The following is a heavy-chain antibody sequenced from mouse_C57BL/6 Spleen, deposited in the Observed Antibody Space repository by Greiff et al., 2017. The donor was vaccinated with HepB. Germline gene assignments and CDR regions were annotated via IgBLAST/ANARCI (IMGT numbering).Heavy chain of an antibody. CDR3: ARSYYDSSYYFDY. D-gene: IGHD2-4*01. J-gene: IGHJ2*01. Sequence: QVQLKQSGAELARPGASVKLSCKASGYTFTSYGISWVKQRTGQGLEWIGEIYPRSGNTYYNEKFKGKATLTADKSSSTAYMELRSLTSEDSAVYFCARSYYDSSYYFDYWGQGTTLTVSS. CDR1: GYTFTSYG. CDR2: IYPRSGNT. V-gene: IGHV1-81*01.